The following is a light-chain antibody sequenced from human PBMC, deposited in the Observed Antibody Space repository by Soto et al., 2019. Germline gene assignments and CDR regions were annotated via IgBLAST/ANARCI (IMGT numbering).Light chain of an antibody. CDR3: QQYDQLPIT. Sequence: DIQMTQSASSLPASVGDTVTISCQASQDISKYLNWFQQKPGKAPKLLIYDVFNVETGVPSRFSGRGSGTDFTLIISNLQPEDFATYYFQQYDQLPITFGGGTKVHI. CDR1: QDISKY. CDR2: DVF. J-gene: IGKJ4*01. V-gene: IGKV1-33*01.